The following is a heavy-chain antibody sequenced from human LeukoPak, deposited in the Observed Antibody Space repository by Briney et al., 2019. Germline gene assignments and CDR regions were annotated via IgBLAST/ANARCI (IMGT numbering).Heavy chain of an antibody. Sequence: VKVSCKASGYTFAGYYMHWVRQAPGQGLEWMGWINPNSGGTNYAQKFQGRVTMTRDTSISTAYMELSRLRSDDTAVYYCARDRITAGLNWFDPWGQGTLVTVSS. J-gene: IGHJ5*02. CDR2: INPNSGGT. D-gene: IGHD6-13*01. V-gene: IGHV1-2*02. CDR3: ARDRITAGLNWFDP. CDR1: GYTFAGYY.